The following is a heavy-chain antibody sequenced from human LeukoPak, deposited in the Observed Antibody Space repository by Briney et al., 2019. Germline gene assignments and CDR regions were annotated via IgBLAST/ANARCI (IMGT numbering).Heavy chain of an antibody. CDR1: GFTFSSYG. CDR3: AKVDDSSGYSGYGMDV. D-gene: IGHD3-22*01. J-gene: IGHJ6*02. CDR2: ISYDGSNK. Sequence: GGSLRLSCAASGFTFSSYGMHCVRQAPGKGLEWVAVISYDGSNKYYADSVKGRFTISRDNSKNTLYLQMNSLRAEDTAVYYCAKVDDSSGYSGYGMDVWAKGPRSPSP. V-gene: IGHV3-30*18.